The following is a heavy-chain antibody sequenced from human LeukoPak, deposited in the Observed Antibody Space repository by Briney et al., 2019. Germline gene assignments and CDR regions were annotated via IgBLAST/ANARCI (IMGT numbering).Heavy chain of an antibody. J-gene: IGHJ4*02. V-gene: IGHV3-30*02. CDR2: IRYDGSNK. CDR1: GFTFSSYG. CDR3: AKDRGAFTTGTTPDY. D-gene: IGHD1-1*01. Sequence: TGGSLRLSCAASGFTFSSYGMHWVRQAPGKGLEWVAFIRYDGSNKYYADSVKGRFTISRDNSKNTLYLQMNSLRAEDTAVYYCAKDRGAFTTGTTPDYWGQGTLVTVSS.